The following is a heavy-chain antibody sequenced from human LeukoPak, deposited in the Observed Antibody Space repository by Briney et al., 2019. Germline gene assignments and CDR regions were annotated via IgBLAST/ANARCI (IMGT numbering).Heavy chain of an antibody. CDR3: AEAEQWLVRGNVDY. D-gene: IGHD6-19*01. V-gene: IGHV3-23*01. CDR1: GFTMSHYG. Sequence: PGGSLRLSCAASGFTMSHYGVSWVRQAPGKGLEWISGIRSAVETTHYADSVKGRFTISRDNSKNTLYLQMNSLRAEDTAVYYCAEAEQWLVRGNVDYWGQGTLVTVSS. CDR2: IRSAVETT. J-gene: IGHJ4*02.